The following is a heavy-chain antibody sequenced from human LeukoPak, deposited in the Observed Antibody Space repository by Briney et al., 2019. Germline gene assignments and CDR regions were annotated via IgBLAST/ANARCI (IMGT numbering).Heavy chain of an antibody. D-gene: IGHD2-2*01. CDR2: IYYSGST. CDR1: GGSISSGDYY. J-gene: IGHJ3*02. CDR3: ARERGLGYCSSTSCVRAFDI. V-gene: IGHV4-30-4*01. Sequence: SQTLSLTCTVSGGSISSGDYYWSWIRQPPGKGLEWIGYIYYSGSTYYNPSLKSRVTISVDTSKNQFSLKLSSVTAADTAVYYCARERGLGYCSSTSCVRAFDIWGQGTMVTVSS.